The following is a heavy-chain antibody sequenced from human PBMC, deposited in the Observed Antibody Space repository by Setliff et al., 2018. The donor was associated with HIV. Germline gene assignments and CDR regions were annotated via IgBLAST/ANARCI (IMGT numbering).Heavy chain of an antibody. Sequence: PGGSLRLSCAASGFIFSSYSSSEMNWVRQAPGKGLEYVSGISRDGDSTYYVDSVKGRFTISRDNAKDTLYLQMNSLRAEDTAVYYCAKIPHTGDSAFDVWGQGTMVTVSS. CDR1: GFIFSSYSSSE. CDR2: ISRDGDST. D-gene: IGHD7-27*01. J-gene: IGHJ3*01. CDR3: AKIPHTGDSAFDV. V-gene: IGHV3-64*02.